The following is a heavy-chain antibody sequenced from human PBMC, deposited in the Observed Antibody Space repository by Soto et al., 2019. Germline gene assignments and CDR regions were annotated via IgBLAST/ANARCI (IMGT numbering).Heavy chain of an antibody. D-gene: IGHD3-22*01. CDR2: IIPIFGTA. CDR3: ARSRGYYDAFDI. V-gene: IGHV1-69*13. Sequence: SVKVSCKASGGTFSSYAISWVRQAPGQGLEWMGGIIPIFGTANYAQKFQGRVTITADESTGTAYMELSSLRSEDTAVYYCARSRGYYDAFDIWGQGTMVTVSS. J-gene: IGHJ3*02. CDR1: GGTFSSYA.